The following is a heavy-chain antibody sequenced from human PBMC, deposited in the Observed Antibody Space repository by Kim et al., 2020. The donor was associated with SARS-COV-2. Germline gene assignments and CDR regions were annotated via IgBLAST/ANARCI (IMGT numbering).Heavy chain of an antibody. Sequence: SETLSLTCSISGGSISSYYWSWIRQPAGKGLEWIGRVYSSGSSNYNPSLKSRVTMSADTSMNQVSLKLSSVTAADTAGYYCARDQGGITRAWGPGTPVTV. CDR2: VYSSGSS. J-gene: IGHJ1*01. CDR3: ARDQGGITRA. V-gene: IGHV4-4*07. CDR1: GGSISSYY. D-gene: IGHD3-16*01.